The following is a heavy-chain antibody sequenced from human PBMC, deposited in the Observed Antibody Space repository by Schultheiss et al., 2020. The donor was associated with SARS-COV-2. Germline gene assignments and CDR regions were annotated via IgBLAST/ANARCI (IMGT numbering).Heavy chain of an antibody. D-gene: IGHD6-13*01. Sequence: GGSLRLSCAASGFTFSSYGMHWVRQAPGKGLEWVSVIYSGGSTYYADSVKGRFTISRDNAKNSLYLQMNSLRAEDTAVYYCARVGSPADYWGQGTLVTVSS. V-gene: IGHV3-NL1*01. CDR1: GFTFSSYG. CDR2: IYSGGST. J-gene: IGHJ4*02. CDR3: ARVGSPADY.